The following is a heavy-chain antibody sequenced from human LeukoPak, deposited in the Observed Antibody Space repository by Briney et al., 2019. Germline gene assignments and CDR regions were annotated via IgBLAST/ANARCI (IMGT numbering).Heavy chain of an antibody. Sequence: GGSLRLSCAASGFTFSTYAMSWVRQAPGMGLEWVSGISGSGGSTYYADSVKGRFTISRDNSKNTLYLQMNSLRAEDTAVYHCAKDRYSSGWYPDSWGQGTLVTVSS. CDR2: ISGSGGST. J-gene: IGHJ4*02. CDR1: GFTFSTYA. CDR3: AKDRYSSGWYPDS. V-gene: IGHV3-23*01. D-gene: IGHD6-19*01.